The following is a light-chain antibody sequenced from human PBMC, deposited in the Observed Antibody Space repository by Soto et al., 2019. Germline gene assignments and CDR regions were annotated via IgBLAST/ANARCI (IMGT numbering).Light chain of an antibody. CDR3: QGGNT. J-gene: IGKJ3*01. CDR1: QGISSY. V-gene: IGKV1-8*01. Sequence: AIRMTQSPSSLSASTGDRVTITCRASQGISSYLAWYQQKPGKAPKLLIYAASSLQSGVPSRFSGSGSGTDFTLTISSLQPEDFATYYCQGGNTFGPGTKVDIK. CDR2: AAS.